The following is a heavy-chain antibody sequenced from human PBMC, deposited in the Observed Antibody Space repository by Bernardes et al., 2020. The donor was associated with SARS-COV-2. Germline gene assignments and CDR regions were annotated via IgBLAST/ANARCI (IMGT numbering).Heavy chain of an antibody. J-gene: IGHJ5*02. CDR2: IYYSGST. V-gene: IGHV4-39*01. Sequence: SETLSLTCTVSGGSISSSSYYWGWIRQPPGKGLEWIGSIYYSGSTSYNPSLKSRVTIFVETSKNQFSLKLSSVTAADTAIYYCAVGNGDFKNWLDPWGQGTLVTVSS. CDR1: GGSISSSSYY. D-gene: IGHD4-17*01. CDR3: AVGNGDFKNWLDP.